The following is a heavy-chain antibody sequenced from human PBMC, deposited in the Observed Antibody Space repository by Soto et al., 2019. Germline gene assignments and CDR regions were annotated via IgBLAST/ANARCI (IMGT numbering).Heavy chain of an antibody. CDR2: ISYDGSNK. J-gene: IGHJ3*02. CDR1: GFTFSSYG. V-gene: IGHV3-30*18. D-gene: IGHD2-21*02. Sequence: PGGSLRLSCAASGFTFSSYGMHWVRQAPGKGLEWVAVISYDGSNKYYADSVKGRFTISRDNSKNTLYLQMNSLRAEDTAVYYCAKDKSAKGLDAFDIWGQGTMVTVSS. CDR3: AKDKSAKGLDAFDI.